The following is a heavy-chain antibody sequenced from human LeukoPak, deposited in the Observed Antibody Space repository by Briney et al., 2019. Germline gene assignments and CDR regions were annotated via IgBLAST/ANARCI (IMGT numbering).Heavy chain of an antibody. Sequence: ASVKVSCKASRYTFTSYGISWVRQAPGQGLEWMGWISAYNGNTNYAQKLQGRVTMTTDTSTSAAYMELRSLRSDDTPVYYCARDILDYYYMDVWGKGTTVTVSS. J-gene: IGHJ6*03. CDR3: ARDILDYYYMDV. D-gene: IGHD2-15*01. CDR2: ISAYNGNT. CDR1: RYTFTSYG. V-gene: IGHV1-18*01.